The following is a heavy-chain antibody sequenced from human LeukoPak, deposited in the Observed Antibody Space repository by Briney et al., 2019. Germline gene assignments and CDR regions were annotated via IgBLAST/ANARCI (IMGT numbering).Heavy chain of an antibody. CDR1: GFTFSSYG. V-gene: IGHV3-30*02. CDR3: AKAPPFYSSSEDYYYYYMDV. D-gene: IGHD6-6*01. Sequence: PGGSLRLSCAASGFTFSSYGMHWVRQAPGKGLEWVAFIRYDGSNKYYADSVKGRFTISRDNSKNTLYLQMNSLRAEDTAVYYCAKAPPFYSSSEDYYYYYMDVWGKGTTVTVSS. J-gene: IGHJ6*03. CDR2: IRYDGSNK.